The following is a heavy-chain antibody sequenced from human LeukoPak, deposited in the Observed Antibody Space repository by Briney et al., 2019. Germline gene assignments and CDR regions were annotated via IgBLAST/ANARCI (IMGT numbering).Heavy chain of an antibody. Sequence: GESLKISCKGSGYSFTSYWIGWVRQMPGKGLEWMGIIYPGDSDTRYSPSFQGQVTISADKSISTAYLQWSSLKASDTAMYYCARHLKALYSGYGDFGWFDPWGQGTLVTVSS. CDR3: ARHLKALYSGYGDFGWFDP. V-gene: IGHV5-51*01. CDR1: GYSFTSYW. D-gene: IGHD5-12*01. J-gene: IGHJ5*02. CDR2: IYPGDSDT.